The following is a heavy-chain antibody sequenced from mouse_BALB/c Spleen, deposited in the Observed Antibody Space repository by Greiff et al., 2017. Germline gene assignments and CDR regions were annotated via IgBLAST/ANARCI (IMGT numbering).Heavy chain of an antibody. CDR3: ARHHGNYDFDY. D-gene: IGHD2-1*01. CDR2: ISSGGSYT. V-gene: IGHV5-6*01. CDR1: GFTFSSYA. J-gene: IGHJ2*01. Sequence: EVQLVESGGGLVKPGGSLKLSCAASGFTFSSYAMSWVRQTPEKRLEWVASISSGGSYTYYPDSVKGRFTISRDNAKNTLYLQMSSLKSEDTAMYYCARHHGNYDFDYWGQGTTLTVSS.